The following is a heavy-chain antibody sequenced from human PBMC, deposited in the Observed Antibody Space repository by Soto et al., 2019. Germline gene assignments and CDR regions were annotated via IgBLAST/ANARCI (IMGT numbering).Heavy chain of an antibody. CDR1: GGSLSSDA. Sequence: ASVKVSCKAAGGSLSSDAFGWGRQAPGQGLEWMGGIIPTSGTANYAQRFQGRATITADESRSTAYMELSSLTSEDTAVYFCARGQGYCSGGICYYYYYGMDVWGQGTAVTVSS. D-gene: IGHD2-15*01. V-gene: IGHV1-69*13. J-gene: IGHJ6*02. CDR3: ARGQGYCSGGICYYYYYGMDV. CDR2: IIPTSGTA.